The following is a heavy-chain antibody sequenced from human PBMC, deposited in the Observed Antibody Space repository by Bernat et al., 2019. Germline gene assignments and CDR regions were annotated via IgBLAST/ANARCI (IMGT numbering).Heavy chain of an antibody. J-gene: IGHJ6*04. Sequence: DGELVESGGGLVQPGGSLRLSCAVYGFTVSRNYMTWVRQAPGQGLEWVSLIYSGGRTYYADSVKGRFTISRDNSNNTLSLQMNSLRAEDTAVYYCARGQSVSSVPDLVTGFYVMAVWGRGTTVTVSS. CDR2: IYSGGRT. V-gene: IGHV3-66*01. D-gene: IGHD2-2*01. CDR3: ARGQSVSSVPDLVTGFYVMAV. CDR1: GFTVSRNY.